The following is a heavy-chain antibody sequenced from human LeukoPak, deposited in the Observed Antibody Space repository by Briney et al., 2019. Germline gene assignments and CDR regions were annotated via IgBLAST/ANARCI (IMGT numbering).Heavy chain of an antibody. CDR1: GFTFSSYS. J-gene: IGHJ4*02. V-gene: IGHV3-21*01. Sequence: GGSLRLSCAASGFTFSSYSMNRVRQAPGKGLEWVSSISSSSSYIYYADSVKGRFTISRDNAKNSLYLQMNSLRAEDTAVYYCARASGSYYPIDYWGQGTLVTVSS. D-gene: IGHD1-26*01. CDR2: ISSSSSYI. CDR3: ARASGSYYPIDY.